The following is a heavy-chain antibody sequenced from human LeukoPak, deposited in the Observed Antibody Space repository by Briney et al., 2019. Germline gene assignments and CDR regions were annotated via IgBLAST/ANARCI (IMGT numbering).Heavy chain of an antibody. CDR3: ARDSLGGNSKAGYFDY. Sequence: GGSLRLSCAGSGFTFSSYSMNWVRQAPGKGLEWVSYISSSSSTIYYADSVKGRFTISRDNAKNSLYLQMNSLRAEDTAVYYCARDSLGGNSKAGYFDYWGQGTLVTVSS. CDR2: ISSSSSTI. D-gene: IGHD4-23*01. J-gene: IGHJ4*02. V-gene: IGHV3-48*04. CDR1: GFTFSSYS.